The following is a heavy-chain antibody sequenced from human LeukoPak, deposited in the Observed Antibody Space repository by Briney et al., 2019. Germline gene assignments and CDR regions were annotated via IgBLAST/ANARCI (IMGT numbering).Heavy chain of an antibody. J-gene: IGHJ3*02. CDR3: ASLQLTYDTFWDDDFDI. CDR1: GYSFTSLP. CDR2: FYPGYSDT. Sequence: GGPLNISCKRFGYSFTSLPIAWAPQMPGKGLDGIRLFYPGYSDTRYSPSFQGQVTISADKSISTAYLQWNSLKASDTAMYYCASLQLTYDTFWDDDFDIWGQGTMVTVSS. V-gene: IGHV5-51*01. D-gene: IGHD3-16*01.